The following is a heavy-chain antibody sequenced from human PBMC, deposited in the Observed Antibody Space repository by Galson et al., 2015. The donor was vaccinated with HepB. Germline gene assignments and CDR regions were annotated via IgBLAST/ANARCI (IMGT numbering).Heavy chain of an antibody. CDR3: ATDRPGCSGCCLAY. Sequence: SVKVSCKVSGYTLTELSMHWVRQAPGKGLEWMGGFDPEDGETIYAQKFQGRVTMTEDTSTDTAHMELSSLRSEDTAVYYCATDRPGCSGCCLAYWGQGTLVTVSS. CDR1: GYTLTELS. J-gene: IGHJ4*02. D-gene: IGHD6-19*01. CDR2: FDPEDGET. V-gene: IGHV1-24*01.